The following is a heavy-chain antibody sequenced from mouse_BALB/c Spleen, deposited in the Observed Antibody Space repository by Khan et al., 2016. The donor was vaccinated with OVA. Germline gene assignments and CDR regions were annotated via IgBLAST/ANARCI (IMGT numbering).Heavy chain of an antibody. CDR2: ILPGSGSN. V-gene: IGHV1-9*01. Sequence: QVQLKQSGAELMKPGASVKISCKATGYTFSSYWIEWVKQRPGHGLEWIGEILPGSGSNNYNEKFKGKATFTADTSSNTAYMQLSSLTSEDSAVYYCARGKYYGSSAGIGYWGQGTLVTVST. D-gene: IGHD1-1*01. J-gene: IGHJ3*01. CDR3: ARGKYYGSSAGIGY. CDR1: GYTFSSYW.